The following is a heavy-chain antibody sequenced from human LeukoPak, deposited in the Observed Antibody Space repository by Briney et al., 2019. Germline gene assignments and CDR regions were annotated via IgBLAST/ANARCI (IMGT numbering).Heavy chain of an antibody. D-gene: IGHD3-10*01. CDR1: GGSFSGYY. CDR2: INHSGST. J-gene: IGHJ4*02. Sequence: SETLSLTCAVYGGSFSGYYWSWIRQLPGKGLEWIGEINHSGSTNYNPSLKSRVTISVDTSKNQFSLKLSSVTAADTAVYYCARGRYYYGSGSYFPGYFDYWGQGTLVTVSS. V-gene: IGHV4-34*01. CDR3: ARGRYYYGSGSYFPGYFDY.